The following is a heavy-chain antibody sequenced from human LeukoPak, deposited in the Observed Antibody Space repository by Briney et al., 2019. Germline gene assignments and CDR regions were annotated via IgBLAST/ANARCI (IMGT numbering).Heavy chain of an antibody. Sequence: PSETLSLTCAVSGGSISSSHWWSWVRQSPGQGLEWIGNTYHSDYTNYNPSLKSRATISVDTSKNEFSLKVRSVTAADTAVYCARTTEGYCRGSTCYYYYYYMNVWGKGTTVTVSS. D-gene: IGHD2-15*01. J-gene: IGHJ6*03. CDR3: ARTTEGYCRGSTCYYYYYYMNV. CDR2: TYHSDYT. V-gene: IGHV4-4*02. CDR1: GGSISSSHW.